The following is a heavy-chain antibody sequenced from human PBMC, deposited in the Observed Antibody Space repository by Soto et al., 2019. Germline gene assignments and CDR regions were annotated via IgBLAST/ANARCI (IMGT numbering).Heavy chain of an antibody. Sequence: SETLSLTCTVSGGSISSSSYYWGWIRQPPGKGLEWIGSIYYSGSTYYNPSLKSRVTISVDTSKNQFSLKLSSVTAADTAVYYCARVTFQTYYFDYWGQGTLVTVSS. V-gene: IGHV4-39*07. CDR1: GGSISSSSYY. CDR3: ARVTFQTYYFDY. J-gene: IGHJ4*02. D-gene: IGHD3-10*01. CDR2: IYYSGST.